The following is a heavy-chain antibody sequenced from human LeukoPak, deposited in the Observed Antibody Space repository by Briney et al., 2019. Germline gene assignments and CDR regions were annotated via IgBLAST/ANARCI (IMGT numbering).Heavy chain of an antibody. Sequence: GGSLRLSCAASGFTFSSYGMHWVRQAPGKGLEWVAVIWYDGSNKYYADSVKGRFTISRDNSKNTLYLQMNSLRAEDTAIYYCVGNYYDSSGLDYWGQGTLVTVSS. D-gene: IGHD3-22*01. V-gene: IGHV3-33*01. J-gene: IGHJ4*02. CDR2: IWYDGSNK. CDR1: GFTFSSYG. CDR3: VGNYYDSSGLDY.